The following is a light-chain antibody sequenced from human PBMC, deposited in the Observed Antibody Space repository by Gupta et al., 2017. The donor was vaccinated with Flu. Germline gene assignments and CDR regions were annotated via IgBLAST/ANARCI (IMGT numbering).Light chain of an antibody. CDR2: KDV. CDR3: QYDDGSHRV. CDR1: SGNIVSDY. V-gene: IGLV6-57*03. J-gene: IGLJ3*02. Sequence: NFMLTQSHSVSESPGKTVTMSCTRSSGNIVSDYVHWYQQRPASAPTTVIYKDVRRPSGVPDRFSGSIDSSSNSATLNISGLRAEDEDDYYCQYDDGSHRVFGGGTRLTVL.